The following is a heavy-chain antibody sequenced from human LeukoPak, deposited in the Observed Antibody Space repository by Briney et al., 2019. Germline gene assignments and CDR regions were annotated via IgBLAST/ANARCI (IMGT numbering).Heavy chain of an antibody. Sequence: GASVKVSCKVSGYTLTELSMHWVRQAPGKGLEWMGGFDPEDGETIYAQRFRGRVTMTEDTSTDTAYMELSSLRSDDTAVYYCARCPTSGGRCYEFDYWGQGTLVTVSS. J-gene: IGHJ4*02. CDR3: ARCPTSGGRCYEFDY. V-gene: IGHV1-24*01. D-gene: IGHD2-15*01. CDR1: GYTLTELS. CDR2: FDPEDGET.